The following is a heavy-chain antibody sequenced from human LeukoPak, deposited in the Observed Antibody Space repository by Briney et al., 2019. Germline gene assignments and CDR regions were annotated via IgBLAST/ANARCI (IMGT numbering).Heavy chain of an antibody. CDR3: ARGDYGRADP. CDR2: INPNTGVT. V-gene: IGHV1-2*02. J-gene: IGHJ5*02. CDR1: GYTFTAYY. Sequence: ASVKLSCKASGYTFTAYYIHWVRQAPGQGLEWMGLINPNTGVTKFAQRFRGRVTMSRDTSISTAYMELNRLTSDDTAVYYCARGDYGRADPWGQGSLVTVSS. D-gene: IGHD4-17*01.